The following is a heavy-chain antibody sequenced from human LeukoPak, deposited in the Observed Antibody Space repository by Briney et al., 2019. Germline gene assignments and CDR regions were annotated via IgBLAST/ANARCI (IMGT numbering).Heavy chain of an antibody. Sequence: SETLSLTCTVSGGSLSSSSYYWGWIRQPPGKGLEWIGSIYTSGSANYNPSLKSRVTMSVDTSKNQFSLKLSSVTAADTAVYYCARARYCSSTSCYPSYYFYMDVWGNGTPVTVSS. D-gene: IGHD2-2*01. J-gene: IGHJ6*03. CDR1: GGSLSSSSYY. V-gene: IGHV4-39*07. CDR2: IYTSGSA. CDR3: ARARYCSSTSCYPSYYFYMDV.